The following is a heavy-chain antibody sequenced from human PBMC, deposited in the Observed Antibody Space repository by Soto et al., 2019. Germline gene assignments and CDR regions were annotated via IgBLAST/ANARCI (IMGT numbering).Heavy chain of an antibody. Sequence: EVQLAESGGGLAQPGGSLRLSCAASGFTLSGYAMDWVRQAPGKGLEYVSGISSNGVGTYYANSVQGRFTISRDNSKNTVYLQMGSLRPEDKVVYYCARRARPDFYYMDVWGKGTTVTVSS. CDR2: ISSNGVGT. J-gene: IGHJ6*03. CDR1: GFTLSGYA. V-gene: IGHV3-64*01. D-gene: IGHD6-6*01. CDR3: ARRARPDFYYMDV.